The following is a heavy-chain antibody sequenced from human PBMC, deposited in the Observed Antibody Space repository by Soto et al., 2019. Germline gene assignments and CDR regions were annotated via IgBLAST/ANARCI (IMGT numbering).Heavy chain of an antibody. CDR3: ARGIAVAGPYYFDY. D-gene: IGHD6-19*01. CDR2: INSDGSST. CDR1: GFTFSSYW. V-gene: IGHV3-74*01. Sequence: EVQLVESGGGLVQPGGSLRLSCAASGFTFSSYWMHWVRQAPGKGLVWVSRINSDGSSTSYADSVKGRFTISRDNAKNTLYLQMNSLRAEDTDVYYCARGIAVAGPYYFDYWGQGTLVTVSS. J-gene: IGHJ4*02.